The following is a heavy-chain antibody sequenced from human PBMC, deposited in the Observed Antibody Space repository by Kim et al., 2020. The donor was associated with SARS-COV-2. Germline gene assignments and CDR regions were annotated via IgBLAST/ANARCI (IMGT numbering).Heavy chain of an antibody. CDR2: IIQSGST. Sequence: SETLSLTCAVDAVSFSGYSWTWIRQPPGKGLEWIGDIIQSGSTNYSPSLKSRVTISVDTSKNHFYLEMRSVTAADTAVYYCARPSEFLWFGEYPEALHLWGRGTKVTVSS. CDR1: AVSFSGYS. CDR3: ARPSEFLWFGEYPEALHL. D-gene: IGHD3-10*01. V-gene: IGHV4-34*12. J-gene: IGHJ3*01.